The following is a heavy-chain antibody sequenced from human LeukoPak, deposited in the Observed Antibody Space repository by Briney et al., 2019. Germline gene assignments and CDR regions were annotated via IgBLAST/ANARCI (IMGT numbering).Heavy chain of an antibody. D-gene: IGHD5-18*01. J-gene: IGHJ4*02. CDR3: AKDITAMDLHDY. CDR1: GFTFSSYA. V-gene: IGHV3-23*01. Sequence: AGGSLRLSCAASGFTFSSYAMSWVRQAPGKGLEWVSAISGSGGSTYYADSVKGRFTISRDNSKNTLYLQMNSLRAEDTAVYYCAKDITAMDLHDYWGRGTLVTVSS. CDR2: ISGSGGST.